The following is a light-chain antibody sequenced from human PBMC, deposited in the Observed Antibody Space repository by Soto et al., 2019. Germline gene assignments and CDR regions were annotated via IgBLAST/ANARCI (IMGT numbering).Light chain of an antibody. Sequence: DIQMTQSPSSVSASVGDRVTITCRASQDIRSWLAWYQHKPGKAPNLLIFDASTLQSGVPSRFSGRGSGTHFSLNISRLQPEDFATYYCQQANSFPYTFGQGTKLDIK. CDR3: QQANSFPYT. J-gene: IGKJ2*01. CDR2: DAS. V-gene: IGKV1-12*01. CDR1: QDIRSW.